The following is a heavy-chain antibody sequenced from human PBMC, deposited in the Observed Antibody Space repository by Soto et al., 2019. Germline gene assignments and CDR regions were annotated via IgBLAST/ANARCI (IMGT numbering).Heavy chain of an antibody. CDR2: INHSGST. D-gene: IGHD2-21*01. CDR3: ARGGTADYSGGGMDV. V-gene: IGHV4-34*01. J-gene: IGHJ6*02. CDR1: GGSFSGYY. Sequence: QVQLQQWGAGLLKPSKTLSLTCAVYGGSFSGYYWSWIRQPPGKGLEWIGEINHSGSTNYNPSLKSRVTISVDTSKNQFSLKLSSVTAADTAVYYGARGGTADYSGGGMDVWGQGTTVTVSS.